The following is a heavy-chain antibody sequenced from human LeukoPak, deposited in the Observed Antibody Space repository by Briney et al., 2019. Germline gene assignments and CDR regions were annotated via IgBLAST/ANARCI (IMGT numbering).Heavy chain of an antibody. V-gene: IGHV4-61*02. CDR1: GGSISSGSYY. J-gene: IGHJ4*02. CDR2: IYTSGST. CDR3: ARSSYYDSSGYYLFAY. Sequence: SETLSLTCTVSGGSISSGSYYWSWIRQPAGKGLEWIGRIYTSGSTNYNPSLKSRVTISVDTSKNRFSLKLSSVTAADTAVYYCARSSYYDSSGYYLFAYWGQGTLVTVSS. D-gene: IGHD3-22*01.